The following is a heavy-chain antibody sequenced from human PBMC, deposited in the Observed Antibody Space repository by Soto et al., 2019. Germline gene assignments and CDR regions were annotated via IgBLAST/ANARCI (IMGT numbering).Heavy chain of an antibody. D-gene: IGHD1-1*01. CDR3: VRDWESTTQTWGFGDS. Sequence: QVQLVQSGAEVKKPGSSVKVSCKASGGTFSSYTITWVRQAPGQGLEWLGRIIPIFGVTNYAPKFQDRVTIPADRYTTTAYMELSRLRSEDTAVYYCVRDWESTTQTWGFGDSWGQGTLVTGSS. V-gene: IGHV1-69*08. J-gene: IGHJ4*02. CDR2: IIPIFGVT. CDR1: GGTFSSYT.